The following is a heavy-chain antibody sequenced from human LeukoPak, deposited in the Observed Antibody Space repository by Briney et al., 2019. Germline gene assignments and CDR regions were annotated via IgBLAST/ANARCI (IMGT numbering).Heavy chain of an antibody. CDR3: ARDDPSSGWYGWFDP. J-gene: IGHJ5*02. Sequence: PGGSLRLSCAASGFTFASYAMNWVRQTPEKGLEWVSSVIYNGVDTYHADSVKGRFTVSRDNSKDTLYLQMNSLRAEDTAIYYCARDDPSSGWYGWFDPWGQGTLVTVSS. CDR2: VIYNGVDT. CDR1: GFTFASYA. D-gene: IGHD6-19*01. V-gene: IGHV3-23*01.